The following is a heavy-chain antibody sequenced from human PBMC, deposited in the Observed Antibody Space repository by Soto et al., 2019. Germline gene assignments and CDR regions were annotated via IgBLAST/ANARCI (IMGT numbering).Heavy chain of an antibody. CDR1: GDSISTVDYF. CDR3: ARGRYCLTGRCFPNWFDS. V-gene: IGHV4-30-4*01. J-gene: IGHJ5*01. Sequence: QVQLLESSPGLVKPSQTLSLTCSVSGDSISTVDYFWAWVRQPPGQALEYIGYIYKSATTYYKPSFESRVAISLDTSKSQFSLNVTSLTAADTAVYFCARGRYCLTGRCFPNWFDSWGQGTLVTVSS. CDR2: IYKSATT. D-gene: IGHD2-15*01.